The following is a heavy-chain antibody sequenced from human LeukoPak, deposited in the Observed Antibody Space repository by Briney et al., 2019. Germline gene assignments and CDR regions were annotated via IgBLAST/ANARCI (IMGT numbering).Heavy chain of an antibody. D-gene: IGHD5-18*01. CDR3: ASIQLWQEYYFDY. CDR2: ISSSSSYI. Sequence: PGGSLRLSCAASGFTFSSYSMNWVRQAPGKGLEWVSSISSSSSYIYYADSVKGRFTISRDNAKNSLYLQMNSLRAEDTAVYYCASIQLWQEYYFDYWGQGTLVAVSS. J-gene: IGHJ4*02. V-gene: IGHV3-21*01. CDR1: GFTFSSYS.